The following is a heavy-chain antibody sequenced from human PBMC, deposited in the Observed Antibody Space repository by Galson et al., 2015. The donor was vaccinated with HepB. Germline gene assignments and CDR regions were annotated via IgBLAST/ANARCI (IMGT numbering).Heavy chain of an antibody. CDR2: INSGGST. CDR3: AGGTYYYESCRYYNLDY. V-gene: IGHV3-53*01. Sequence: SLRLSCAASGFTVSGNYMSWVRQAPGKGLECVSVINSGGSTNYADSEKSRFTISRDNSKNTLYLQMNRLRAEDTAVYYCAGGTYYYESCRYYNLDYWGQGTLVTVSS. CDR1: GFTVSGNY. J-gene: IGHJ4*02. D-gene: IGHD3-22*01.